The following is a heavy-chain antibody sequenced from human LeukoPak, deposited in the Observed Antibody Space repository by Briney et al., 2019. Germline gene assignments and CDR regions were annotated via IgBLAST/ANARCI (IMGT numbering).Heavy chain of an antibody. D-gene: IGHD2-15*01. Sequence: GASVKVSCKASGYIFTNSYMHWVRQAPGQGLEWMGIINPSGGSTNYAQKFQGRVTMTRDTSTSTVHMELSSLRPEDTAVYFCSRGSEVVELAYWGQGTLVTVSS. J-gene: IGHJ4*02. CDR3: SRGSEVVELAY. CDR2: INPSGGST. CDR1: GYIFTNSY. V-gene: IGHV1-46*01.